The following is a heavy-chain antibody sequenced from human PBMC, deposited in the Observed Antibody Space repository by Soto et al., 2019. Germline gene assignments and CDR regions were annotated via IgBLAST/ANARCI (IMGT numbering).Heavy chain of an antibody. Sequence: SETLSLTCTVSGISITSSYWNWFRQSPRKGLEWIGQISDRGDINYNPPLESRVAISTDTSKNQVSLTLTAVNAADTAVYFCARGRHWFGPWGQGTLVTVSS. CDR2: ISDRGDI. CDR1: GISITSSY. CDR3: ARGRHWFGP. V-gene: IGHV4-59*08. J-gene: IGHJ5*02.